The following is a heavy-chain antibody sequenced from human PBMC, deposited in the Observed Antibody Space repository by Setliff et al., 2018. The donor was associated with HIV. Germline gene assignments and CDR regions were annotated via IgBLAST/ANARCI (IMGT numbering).Heavy chain of an antibody. V-gene: IGHV4-39*07. Sequence: PSETLSLTCTVSGGPIRSSTYYWGWIRQPPGKRLEWIGSIYYSGSTNYNPSLKSRVTISVDTSKNQFSPKLSSVTAADTAVYYCAREGALKGSDDSSGLYYYYYYMDVWGKGTTVTVSS. D-gene: IGHD3-22*01. CDR1: GGPIRSSTYY. J-gene: IGHJ6*03. CDR3: AREGALKGSDDSSGLYYYYYYMDV. CDR2: IYYSGST.